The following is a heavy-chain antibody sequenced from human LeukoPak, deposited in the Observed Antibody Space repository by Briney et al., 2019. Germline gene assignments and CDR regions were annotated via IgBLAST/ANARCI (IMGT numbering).Heavy chain of an antibody. Sequence: SVKVSCKAPGDTFSSYAISWVRQAPGQGLEWMGGIIPIFGTTKFAQNFQGRLTITADESTLTAYMELSSLRSEDTAVYYCARDGPDFWSGYYTDWGQGTLVTVSS. CDR3: ARDGPDFWSGYYTD. V-gene: IGHV1-69*13. J-gene: IGHJ4*02. D-gene: IGHD3-3*01. CDR1: GDTFSSYA. CDR2: IIPIFGTT.